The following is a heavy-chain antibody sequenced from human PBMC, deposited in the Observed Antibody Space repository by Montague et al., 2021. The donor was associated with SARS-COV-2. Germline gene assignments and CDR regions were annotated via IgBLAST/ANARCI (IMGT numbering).Heavy chain of an antibody. Sequence: TLSLTCSVSGGSISTGNYYWSWIRQPAGKRLEWIGDIYTSGRTNYNPSVQSRVTILVDTSKNQFSLRLNSVTAADTAVYYCARHRSMTAAVPNYFDPWGQGTLVTVSS. V-gene: IGHV4-61*09. CDR3: ARHRSMTAAVPNYFDP. J-gene: IGHJ5*02. D-gene: IGHD6-13*01. CDR2: IYTSGRT. CDR1: GGSISTGNYY.